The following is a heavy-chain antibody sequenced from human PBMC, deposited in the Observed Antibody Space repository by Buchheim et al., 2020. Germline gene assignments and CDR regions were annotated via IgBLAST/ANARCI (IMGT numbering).Heavy chain of an antibody. CDR2: INPNSGST. CDR1: GYTFTGYY. Sequence: QVQLVQSGAEVKKPGASVKVSCKASGYTFTGYYMHWVRQAPGQGLEWMGWINPNSGSTNYAQKFQGRVTMTRDTSISTAYMELSRLRSDDTAVYYCAIADYSNYYYYGMDVWGQGTT. J-gene: IGHJ6*02. D-gene: IGHD4-11*01. CDR3: AIADYSNYYYYGMDV. V-gene: IGHV1-2*02.